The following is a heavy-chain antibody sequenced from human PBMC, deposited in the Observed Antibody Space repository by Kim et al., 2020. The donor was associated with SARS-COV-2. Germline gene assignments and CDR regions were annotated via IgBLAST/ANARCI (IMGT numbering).Heavy chain of an antibody. Sequence: SETLSLICTVSGVSISSYYWSWVRQPPGKGLEWIGYIFYTRNANSNPSLKSRVTISLDTSKNQFSLKLSSVTAADTAVYYCARSTYHSVSGSHLGKFDYWGQGTLVTVSS. CDR3: ARSTYHSVSGSHLGKFDY. J-gene: IGHJ4*02. V-gene: IGHV4-59*01. CDR1: GVSISSYY. D-gene: IGHD3-10*01. CDR2: IFYTRNA.